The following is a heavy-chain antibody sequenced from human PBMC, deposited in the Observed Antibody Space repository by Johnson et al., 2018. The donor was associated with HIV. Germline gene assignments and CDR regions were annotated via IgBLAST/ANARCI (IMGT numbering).Heavy chain of an antibody. Sequence: VQLVESGGGVVRPGGSLRLSCAASGFTFDVYGMSWVRQAPGKGPQWVSSVSAGGGRTYYADSVGARFTISRDNSKNTLYLQMNSLRAEDTALYYCAREAVTRRGWGHVFDIWGQGTMVTVSS. CDR3: AREAVTRRGWGHVFDI. J-gene: IGHJ3*02. CDR2: VSAGGGRT. V-gene: IGHV3-23*04. CDR1: GFTFDVYG. D-gene: IGHD3-16*01.